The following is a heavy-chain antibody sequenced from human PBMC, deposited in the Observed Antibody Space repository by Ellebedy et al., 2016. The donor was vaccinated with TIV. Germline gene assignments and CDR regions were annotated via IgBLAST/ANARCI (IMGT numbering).Heavy chain of an antibody. J-gene: IGHJ3*01. CDR3: ARDPVGVGAAFDV. Sequence: PGGSLRLSCAASGLTFSSHAMSWVRPAPGKGLEWVSSITESGGNTYYADSVTGRFTISRDNSKDTLFLQMNSLRAEDTAIYFCARDPVGVGAAFDVWGQGTMVTVSS. D-gene: IGHD3-16*01. CDR2: ITESGGNT. CDR1: GLTFSSHA. V-gene: IGHV3-23*01.